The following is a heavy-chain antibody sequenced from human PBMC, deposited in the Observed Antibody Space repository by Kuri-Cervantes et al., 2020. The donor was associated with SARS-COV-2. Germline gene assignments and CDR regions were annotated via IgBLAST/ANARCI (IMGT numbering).Heavy chain of an antibody. J-gene: IGHJ4*02. CDR2: VRRDGSNY. D-gene: IGHD6-19*01. V-gene: IGHV3-30*02. CDR1: GFSFSYYG. CDR3: AKRTVAGTEVDY. Sequence: LSLTCAASGFSFSYYGMHWVRQAPGKGLEWVGFVRRDGSNYYYADSVKGRFTISRDNSKNSLYLQMNSLRAEDMAVYYCAKRTVAGTEVDYWGQGTLVTVSS.